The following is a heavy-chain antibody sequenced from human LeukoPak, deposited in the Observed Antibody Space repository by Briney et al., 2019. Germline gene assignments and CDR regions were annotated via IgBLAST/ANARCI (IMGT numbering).Heavy chain of an antibody. CDR1: GASFSGYY. CDR2: INHSGST. CDR3: ARGPTVVYDILTGYYYFDY. Sequence: SETLSLTCAVNGASFSGYYWTWIRQLPKKVLEWNGEINHSGSTNYNPSLKSRVTISVDTSKSQFSLKLSSVTAADTAVYYCARGPTVVYDILTGYYYFDYWGQGTLVTVSS. V-gene: IGHV4-34*01. J-gene: IGHJ4*02. D-gene: IGHD3-9*01.